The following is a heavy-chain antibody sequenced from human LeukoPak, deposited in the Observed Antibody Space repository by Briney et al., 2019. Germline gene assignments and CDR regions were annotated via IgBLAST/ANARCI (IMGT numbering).Heavy chain of an antibody. Sequence: PGGSLRLSXAASGFTFSPYAMSWVRQAPGNGLEWVSLISGTGTNTYYAASVKGRFTISRDNSKSTLYLQMNSLSAEDTAVYYCAKSSDVIVLPASMWFDPWGQGTLVTVSS. CDR2: ISGTGTNT. V-gene: IGHV3-23*01. CDR3: AKSSDVIVLPASMWFDP. J-gene: IGHJ5*02. CDR1: GFTFSPYA. D-gene: IGHD2-2*01.